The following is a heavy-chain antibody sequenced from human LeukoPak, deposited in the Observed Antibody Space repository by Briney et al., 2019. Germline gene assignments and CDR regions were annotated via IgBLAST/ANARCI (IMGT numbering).Heavy chain of an antibody. V-gene: IGHV1-8*01. D-gene: IGHD4-23*01. CDR1: GYTFTSYD. J-gene: IGHJ6*02. Sequence: WASVKVSCKASGYTFTSYDINWVRQATGQGLEWMGWMNPNSGNTGYAQKFQGRVTMTRNTSISTAYMELSSLRSEDTAVYYCARGGATVVTPDYYGMDVWGQGTTVTVSS. CDR2: MNPNSGNT. CDR3: ARGGATVVTPDYYGMDV.